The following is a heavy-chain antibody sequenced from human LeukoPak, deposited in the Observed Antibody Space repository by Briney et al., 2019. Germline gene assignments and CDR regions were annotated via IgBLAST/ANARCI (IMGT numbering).Heavy chain of an antibody. D-gene: IGHD3-10*01. Sequence: PSETLSLTCAVYGGSFSGYYWSWIRQPPGKGLEWIGEINHSGSTNYNPSLKSRVTISVDTSKNQFSLKLSSVTAADTAVYYCARITMVRGVIGNRYYYMDVWGKGTTVTISS. J-gene: IGHJ6*03. CDR1: GGSFSGYY. V-gene: IGHV4-34*01. CDR3: ARITMVRGVIGNRYYYMDV. CDR2: INHSGST.